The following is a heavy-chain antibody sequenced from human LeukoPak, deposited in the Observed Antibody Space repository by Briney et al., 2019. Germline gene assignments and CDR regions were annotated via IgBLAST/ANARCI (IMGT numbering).Heavy chain of an antibody. Sequence: ASVKVSCKASGYTFTSYDINWVRQATGQGLEWMGWMNPNSGNTGYAQKFQGRVTITRNTSISTAYMELSSLRSEDTAVYYCARASYYYDSSGYYSGYYYYYYMDVWGKGTTVTISS. CDR1: GYTFTSYD. D-gene: IGHD3-22*01. CDR2: MNPNSGNT. CDR3: ARASYYYDSSGYYSGYYYYYYMDV. V-gene: IGHV1-8*03. J-gene: IGHJ6*03.